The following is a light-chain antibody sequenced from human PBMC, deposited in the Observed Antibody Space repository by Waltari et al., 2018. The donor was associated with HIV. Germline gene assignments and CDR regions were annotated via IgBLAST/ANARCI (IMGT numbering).Light chain of an antibody. CDR1: ALPKQY. V-gene: IGLV3-25*03. J-gene: IGLJ2*01. CDR3: QSADSSVTYVV. Sequence: SYELTQQPSVSVSPGQTARITCSGDALPKQYAYWYQQKPGQAPVLGIDKDSKRPSGIPWLFSVSRSGITVTLSISVVEAEDETEYYCQSADSSVTYVVFGGVTKLTVL. CDR2: KDS.